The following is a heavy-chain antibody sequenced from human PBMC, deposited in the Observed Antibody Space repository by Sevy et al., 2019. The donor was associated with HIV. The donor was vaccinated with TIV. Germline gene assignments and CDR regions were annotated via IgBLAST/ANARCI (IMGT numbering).Heavy chain of an antibody. Sequence: GGSLRLSCAASGFTFSSYWMSWVRQAPGKGLEWVANIKQDGSEKYYVDSVKGRVTISRDNANNSLYLQMNSLRAEDTAVYYCARDSSSSGWYAYFQHWGQGTLVTVSS. CDR1: GFTFSSYW. D-gene: IGHD6-19*01. CDR3: ARDSSSSGWYAYFQH. V-gene: IGHV3-7*01. CDR2: IKQDGSEK. J-gene: IGHJ1*01.